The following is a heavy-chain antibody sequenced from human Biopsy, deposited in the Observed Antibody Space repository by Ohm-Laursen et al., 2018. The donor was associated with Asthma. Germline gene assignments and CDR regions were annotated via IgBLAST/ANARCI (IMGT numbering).Heavy chain of an antibody. CDR1: GFVFDDYA. CDR2: IIWNGARV. D-gene: IGHD6-19*01. J-gene: IGHJ4*02. V-gene: IGHV3-9*01. Sequence: SLRLSCAASGFVFDDYALHWVRQTPGKGLEWVSSIIWNGARVDYADAVKGRFTISRDNAKNSLYLQMNTLKTEDTAIYFCAKASSSGWSAPLDYWGQGMLVTVSS. CDR3: AKASSSGWSAPLDY.